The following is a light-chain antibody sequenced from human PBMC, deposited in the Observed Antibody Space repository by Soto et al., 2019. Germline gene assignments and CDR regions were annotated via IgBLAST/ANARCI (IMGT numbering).Light chain of an antibody. CDR1: QSVSSSS. Sequence: EIVLTQSPGTLSLSPGDRATLSCRASQSVSSSSLAWYQQKPGQAPRLLIFGASSRATGIPDRFSGGGSGTDFTLTISRVEPEDFAVYYCQQYGSSPYTFGQGTKLEIK. J-gene: IGKJ2*01. CDR3: QQYGSSPYT. V-gene: IGKV3-20*01. CDR2: GAS.